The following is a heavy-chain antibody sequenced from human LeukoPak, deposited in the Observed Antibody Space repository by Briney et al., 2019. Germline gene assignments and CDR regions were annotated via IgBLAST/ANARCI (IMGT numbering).Heavy chain of an antibody. J-gene: IGHJ4*02. Sequence: SETLSLTCTVSGGSVSTSDYYWGWIRQSPVKGLEWIGDVFYTGKTNYNPSLRGRATISIDTSKSQFSLKLTYVTAADSAVYYCARVFDSWGQGTLVTVSS. CDR3: ARVFDS. CDR1: GGSVSTSDYY. V-gene: IGHV4-39*07. CDR2: VFYTGKT.